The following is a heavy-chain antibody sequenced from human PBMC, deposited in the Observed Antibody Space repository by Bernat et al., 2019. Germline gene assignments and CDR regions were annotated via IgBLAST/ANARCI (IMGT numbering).Heavy chain of an antibody. V-gene: IGHV3-23*01. D-gene: IGHD4-17*01. J-gene: IGHJ6*03. Sequence: EVQLLESGGGLVQPGGSLRLSCAASGFTFSSYAMSWVRQAPGKGLEWVSAISGSGGSTYYADSVKGRFTISRDNSKNTLYLQMNSLRAEETAVYYCAKDLRDYSYYYYMDVWGKGTTVTVSS. CDR2: ISGSGGST. CDR1: GFTFSSYA. CDR3: AKDLRDYSYYYYMDV.